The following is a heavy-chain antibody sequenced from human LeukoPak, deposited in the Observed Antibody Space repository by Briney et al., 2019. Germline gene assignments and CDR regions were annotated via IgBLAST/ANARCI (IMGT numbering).Heavy chain of an antibody. CDR3: ATRVVAGIPYYFDH. D-gene: IGHD6-19*01. CDR2: MNPNSGGS. J-gene: IGHJ4*02. CDR1: GYTFTGYY. V-gene: IGHV1-2*02. Sequence: ASVKVSCKTSGYTFTGYYMHWVRQAPGQGLEWMGWMNPNSGGSNYAQRFQGRVTMTRDTSIGTAYMELSGLRSDDTAVYYCATRVVAGIPYYFDHWGQGTLVTVSS.